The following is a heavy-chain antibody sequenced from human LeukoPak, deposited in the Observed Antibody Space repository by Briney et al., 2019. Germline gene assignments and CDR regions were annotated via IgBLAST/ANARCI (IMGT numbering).Heavy chain of an antibody. Sequence: PGGSLRLSCAASGFTFRSYAMSCVRQAPGRGLEWVLAISGSGTSTYYADSGKGRFTISRDNSKNTLYLQMNSLGAEDTAVYYCEGTYYYDSSDDYWGQGTLVTVSS. D-gene: IGHD3-22*01. CDR1: GFTFRSYA. CDR2: ISGSGTST. CDR3: EGTYYYDSSDDY. V-gene: IGHV3-23*01. J-gene: IGHJ4*01.